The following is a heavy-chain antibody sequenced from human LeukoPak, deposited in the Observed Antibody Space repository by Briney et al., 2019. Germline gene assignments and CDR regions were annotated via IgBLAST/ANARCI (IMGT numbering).Heavy chain of an antibody. CDR1: GFTFSGYE. CDR3: ARDDAGYSSGWYWVY. V-gene: IGHV3-48*03. Sequence: GGSLRLSCAASGFTFSGYEMNWVRQAPGKGLEWVSYISSSGSIIYYADSVKGRFTISRGNAKNSLYLQMNSLRAEDTAVYYCARDDAGYSSGWYWVYWGQGTLVTVSS. CDR2: ISSSGSII. J-gene: IGHJ4*02. D-gene: IGHD6-19*01.